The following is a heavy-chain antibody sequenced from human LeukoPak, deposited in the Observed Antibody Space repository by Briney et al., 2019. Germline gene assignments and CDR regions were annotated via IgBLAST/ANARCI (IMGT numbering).Heavy chain of an antibody. CDR3: ALFGVAAGDY. Sequence: GGSLRLSCAASGFTFDDYAMHWVRQAPGKGLEWVSGISWNGGRIGYADSVKGRFTISRDNAKNSLYLQMNSLRAEDTAVYYCALFGVAAGDYWGQGTLVTVSS. V-gene: IGHV3-9*01. CDR1: GFTFDDYA. D-gene: IGHD3-3*01. CDR2: ISWNGGRI. J-gene: IGHJ4*02.